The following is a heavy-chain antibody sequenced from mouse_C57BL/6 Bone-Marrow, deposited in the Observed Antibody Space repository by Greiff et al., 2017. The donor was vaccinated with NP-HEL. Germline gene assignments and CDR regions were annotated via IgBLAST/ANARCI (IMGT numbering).Heavy chain of an antibody. CDR1: GYTFTSYW. CDR2: IDPNSGGT. CDR3: ARYYYGSRGWYFDV. J-gene: IGHJ1*03. D-gene: IGHD1-1*01. Sequence: QVQLQQPGADLVKPGASVKLSCKASGYTFTSYWMHWVKQRPGRGLEWIGRIDPNSGGTKFNEKFKTKATLTVDKPSSTAYMQLSSLTSEDSAVYLCARYYYGSRGWYFDVWGTGTTVTVSS. V-gene: IGHV1-72*01.